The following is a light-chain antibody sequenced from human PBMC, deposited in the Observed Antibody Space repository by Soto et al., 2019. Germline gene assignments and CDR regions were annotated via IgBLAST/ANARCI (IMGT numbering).Light chain of an antibody. CDR2: DAS. CDR1: QSISTN. Sequence: EIMMTQSPATVSVSPGDGATLSCRASQSISTNLAWYQQKPGQAPRLLIHDASTRATGIPARFSGSGSGTEFTLTISSLQSEDFAVYYCQQYDDWPLTFGQGTRLEI. V-gene: IGKV3-15*01. CDR3: QQYDDWPLT. J-gene: IGKJ5*01.